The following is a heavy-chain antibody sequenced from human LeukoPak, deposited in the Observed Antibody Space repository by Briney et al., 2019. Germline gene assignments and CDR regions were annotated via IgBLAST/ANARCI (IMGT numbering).Heavy chain of an antibody. Sequence: SEPLTFTGTVPDRSITASYWSWIRQRAGKALGWIGRIYTSGSTNYNPSLKSRVTMSVDTSKNQFSLKLSSVTAADTAVYYCARGARGFGSPTYYFDYWGQGTLVTVSS. J-gene: IGHJ4*02. CDR1: DRSITASY. D-gene: IGHD6-13*01. CDR2: IYTSGST. V-gene: IGHV4-4*07. CDR3: ARGARGFGSPTYYFDY.